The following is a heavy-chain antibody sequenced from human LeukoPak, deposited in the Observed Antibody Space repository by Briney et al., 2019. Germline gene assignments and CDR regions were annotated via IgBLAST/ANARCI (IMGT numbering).Heavy chain of an antibody. V-gene: IGHV3-21*01. CDR1: AFSLNAYN. Sequence: GGSLRLSCAASAFSLNAYNMNWVRQAPGKGLEWVSSISSSSSYIYYADSVKGRFTISRDNAENSLYLQMNSLRAEDTAVYYCARDDSSWAVDYWGQGTLVTVSS. CDR2: ISSSSSYI. CDR3: ARDDSSWAVDY. J-gene: IGHJ4*02. D-gene: IGHD6-13*01.